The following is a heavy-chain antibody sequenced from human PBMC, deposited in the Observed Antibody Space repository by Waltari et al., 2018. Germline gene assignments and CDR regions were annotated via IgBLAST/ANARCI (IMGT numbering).Heavy chain of an antibody. J-gene: IGHJ6*03. CDR1: GFTFSSYG. Sequence: QVQLVESGGGVVQPGRSLRLSCAASGFTFSSYGMHWVRQAPGKGLEWVAVISYDGRNKYYADSVKGRFTIARDNSKNTLYLQMNSLRAEDTAVYYCARDVNSGSYAHYYYYYMDVWGKGTTVTISS. V-gene: IGHV3-30*03. CDR3: ARDVNSGSYAHYYYYYMDV. D-gene: IGHD1-26*01. CDR2: ISYDGRNK.